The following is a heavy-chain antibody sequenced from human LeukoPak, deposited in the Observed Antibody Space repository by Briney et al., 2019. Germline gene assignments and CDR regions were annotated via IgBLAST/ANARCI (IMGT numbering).Heavy chain of an antibody. V-gene: IGHV1-69*13. CDR1: GGTFSSYA. CDR3: ARGHTVPENTYYFDY. J-gene: IGHJ4*02. Sequence: ASVTVSCKASGGTFSSYAISWVRQAPGQGLEWMGGIIPIFGTANYAQKFQGRVTITADESTSTAYMELSSLRSEDTAVYYCARGHTVPENTYYFDYWGQGTLVTVSS. CDR2: IIPIFGTA. D-gene: IGHD4-17*01.